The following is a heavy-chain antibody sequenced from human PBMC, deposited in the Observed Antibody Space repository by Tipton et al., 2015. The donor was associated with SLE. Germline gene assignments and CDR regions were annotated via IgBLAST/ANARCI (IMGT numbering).Heavy chain of an antibody. Sequence: TLSLTCSIYGGSFGGYYWSWIRQPPGKGLEWIGEINHGGSTNYNPSLKGRVTISVDTSKNQSSLKLSSVTAADTAVYYCAQAHLWGSYRYASDIWGQGTMVTVSS. CDR2: INHGGST. D-gene: IGHD3-16*02. V-gene: IGHV4-34*01. J-gene: IGHJ3*02. CDR3: AQAHLWGSYRYASDI. CDR1: GGSFGGYY.